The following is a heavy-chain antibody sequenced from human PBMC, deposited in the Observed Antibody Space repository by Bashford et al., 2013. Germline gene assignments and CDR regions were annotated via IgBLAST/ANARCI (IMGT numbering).Heavy chain of an antibody. CDR2: IYRSGST. V-gene: IGHV4-31*03. CDR1: GGSDSSGEYY. Sequence: TLSLTCTVSGGSDSSGEYYWSWIRQHPGKGLEWIGYIYRSGSTYYNPSLKSRVTISVDKPKNQFSLKLSSVTAADTAVYYCARMGATMNLGNWGQGTLVTVSS. D-gene: IGHD3-22*01. J-gene: IGHJ4*02. CDR3: ARMGATMNLGN.